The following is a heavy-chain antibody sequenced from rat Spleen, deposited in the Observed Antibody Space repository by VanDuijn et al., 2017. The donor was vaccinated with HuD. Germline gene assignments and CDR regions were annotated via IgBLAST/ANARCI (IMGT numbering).Heavy chain of an antibody. CDR2: ISSEGANT. CDR3: ARSDGTHYYLPFIY. J-gene: IGHJ3*01. CDR1: GFTFSRYW. V-gene: IGHV5-58*01. Sequence: EVQLVESGGVLVQPGRSMKLSCAASGFTFSRYWIYWFRQAPGKGLEWVSSISSEGANTYYSDSMKGRFTISRDNSIKTAYLQVTSLRSEDTATYYCARSDGTHYYLPFIYWGQGTQVTVSS. D-gene: IGHD1-12*02.